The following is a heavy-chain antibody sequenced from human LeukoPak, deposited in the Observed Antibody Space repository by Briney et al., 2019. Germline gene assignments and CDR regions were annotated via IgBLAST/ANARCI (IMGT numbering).Heavy chain of an antibody. D-gene: IGHD5/OR15-5a*01. Sequence: GESLKISCRGVAYRSNSYGIGWVSQKPGKGLEWMGIIYPGDSDSRYGPSFQGQVSISVDNPIDTAYLQWSSLEASDSGTYYCARRGLTPEPAGVHGFCIVFDYWVQGSVVTVSS. CDR1: AYRSNSYG. CDR2: IYPGDSDS. J-gene: IGHJ4*02. CDR3: ARRGLTPEPAGVHGFCIVFDY. V-gene: IGHV5-51*01.